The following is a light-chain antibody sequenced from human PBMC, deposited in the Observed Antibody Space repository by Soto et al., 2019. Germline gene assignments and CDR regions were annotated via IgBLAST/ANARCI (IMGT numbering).Light chain of an antibody. CDR2: DAS. V-gene: IGKV3-11*01. CDR1: QSVNSY. Sequence: EIVLTQSPATLSLSPGERATLSCRASQSVNSYLAWYQQKPGQAPRLLIYDASNRATGIPARFSGSGSGTDFTFTISSLEPEDFAVYYCQQRSNWPRTFGQGTKVDIK. CDR3: QQRSNWPRT. J-gene: IGKJ1*01.